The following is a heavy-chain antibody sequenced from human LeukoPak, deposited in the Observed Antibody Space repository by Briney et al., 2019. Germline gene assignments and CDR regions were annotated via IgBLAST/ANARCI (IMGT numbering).Heavy chain of an antibody. CDR2: IYSGGST. J-gene: IGHJ6*02. D-gene: IGHD5-24*01. CDR3: ARDLVGYKLDGMDV. CDR1: GFTVSSNY. V-gene: IGHV3-66*01. Sequence: PGGSLRLSCAASGFTVSSNYMSWVRQAPGKGLEWVSVIYSGGSTYYADSVKGRFTISRDNSKNTLYLQMNSLRAEDTAVYYCARDLVGYKLDGMDVWGQGTTVTVSS.